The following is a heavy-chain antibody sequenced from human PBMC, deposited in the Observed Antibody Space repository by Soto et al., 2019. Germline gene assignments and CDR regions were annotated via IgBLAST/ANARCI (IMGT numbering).Heavy chain of an antibody. CDR2: IDPSDSFI. D-gene: IGHD2-15*01. V-gene: IGHV5-10-1*01. J-gene: IGHJ3*02. Sequence: PGESLKISCKGSGYRVTSFWLNWVRQIPGKGLEWMGRIDPSDSFINYSPPFEGHVTISADKSISTAYLQWSSLQASDTAIYYCARPASGGSRDAFDIWGQGTMVTVSS. CDR3: ARPASGGSRDAFDI. CDR1: GYRVTSFW.